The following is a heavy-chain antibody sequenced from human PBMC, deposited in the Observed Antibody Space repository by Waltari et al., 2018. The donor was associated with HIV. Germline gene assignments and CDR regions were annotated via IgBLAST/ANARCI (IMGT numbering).Heavy chain of an antibody. D-gene: IGHD2-21*02. Sequence: QVQLQESGPGLVKPSETLSLTCTVSGYSISSGYYWGWIRQPPGKGLEWIGSIYHSGSTYYNPSLKSLVTISVDTSKNQFSLKLSSVTAADTAVYYCASPGGVVTAIREYFDYWGQGTLVTVSS. J-gene: IGHJ4*02. CDR1: GYSISSGYY. CDR2: IYHSGST. CDR3: ASPGGVVTAIREYFDY. V-gene: IGHV4-38-2*02.